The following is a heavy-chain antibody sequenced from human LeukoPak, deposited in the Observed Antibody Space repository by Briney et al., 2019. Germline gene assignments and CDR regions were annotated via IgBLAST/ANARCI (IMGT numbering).Heavy chain of an antibody. CDR3: AKDRANWAIDD. J-gene: IGHJ4*02. D-gene: IGHD2-2*02. V-gene: IGHV3-69-1*01. CDR2: IGGDGVA. CDR1: GFTFTNHP. Sequence: NPGGSLRLSCAASGFTFTNHPMNWVRQAPGKGLEWASYIGGDGVAFYADSVKGRFTMSKDDARKSLYLQMSSLRVEDTALYYCAKDRANWAIDDWGQGTQVTVSS.